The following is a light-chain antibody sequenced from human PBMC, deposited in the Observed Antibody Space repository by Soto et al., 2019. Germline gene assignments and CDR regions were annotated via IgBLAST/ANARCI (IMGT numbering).Light chain of an antibody. CDR3: QKYNSAPLT. J-gene: IGKJ4*01. CDR2: GAS. Sequence: DIQMTQSPSSLPASFGDRVTITCRASRSISNYLNWYQQKPGKAPNLLIYGASTLQAGVPSRFSGSGSGTDFTLTISSLQPEDVAAYYCQKYNSAPLTFGGGTKVEIK. V-gene: IGKV1-27*01. CDR1: RSISNY.